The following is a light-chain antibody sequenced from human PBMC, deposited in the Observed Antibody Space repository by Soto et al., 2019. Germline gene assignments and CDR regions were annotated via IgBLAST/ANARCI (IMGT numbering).Light chain of an antibody. CDR3: QQYNNAPRT. V-gene: IGKV1-27*01. CDR2: AAS. CDR1: QGISNY. Sequence: DIQMTQSPSSLSASVGDTVTITCRARQGISNYLAWYQQKPGQVPNLLIYAASTLQSGVPSRFSGSGSGTDLTRTISRLRPEDVATYYCQQYNNAPRTVGQGTKVEI. J-gene: IGKJ1*01.